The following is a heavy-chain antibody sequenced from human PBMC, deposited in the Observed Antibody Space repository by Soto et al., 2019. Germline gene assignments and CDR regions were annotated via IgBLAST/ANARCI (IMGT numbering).Heavy chain of an antibody. CDR1: GYTFNTYG. CDR3: ARDPHEFWTSYWFDP. J-gene: IGHJ5*02. CDR2: ISAYDGKT. Sequence: ASATCSCTASGYTFNTYGINWVRQAPGQGRELMGWISAYDGKTTYAEKFQGRVTLTTDTSTSTAYMELRSLRSDDTAIYYCARDPHEFWTSYWFDPWGQGTPVTVAS. V-gene: IGHV1-18*01. D-gene: IGHD3-3*01.